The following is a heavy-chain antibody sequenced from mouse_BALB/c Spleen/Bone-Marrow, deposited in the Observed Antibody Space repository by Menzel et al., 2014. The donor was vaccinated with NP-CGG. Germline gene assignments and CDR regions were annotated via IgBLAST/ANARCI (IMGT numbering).Heavy chain of an antibody. D-gene: IGHD2-12*01. CDR3: ARSSPTTWAMDY. Sequence: QVQLKQSGPGLVAPSQSLSITCTVSGFSLTSYGVHWVRQPPGKGLEWLVVIWSDGSTTYNSALKSRLSISKDNSKSQVFLKMNSLQTDDTAMYYCARSSPTTWAMDYWGQGTSVTVSS. CDR2: IWSDGST. CDR1: GFSLTSYG. V-gene: IGHV2-6*02. J-gene: IGHJ4*01.